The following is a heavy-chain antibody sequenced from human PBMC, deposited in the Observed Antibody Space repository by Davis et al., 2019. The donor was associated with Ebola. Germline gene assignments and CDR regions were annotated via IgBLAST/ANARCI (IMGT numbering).Heavy chain of an antibody. J-gene: IGHJ6*02. CDR1: VITFSSYA. CDR3: AKAIHDYGDLIVYYYGMDV. Sequence: GESLKISCTDSVITFSSYAMTWVRQAPGKGLEWVSAISGSGGSTYYADSVKGRFTISRDNSKNTLYLQMNSLRAEDTAVYYCAKAIHDYGDLIVYYYGMDVWGQGTTVTVSS. V-gene: IGHV3-23*01. CDR2: ISGSGGST. D-gene: IGHD4-17*01.